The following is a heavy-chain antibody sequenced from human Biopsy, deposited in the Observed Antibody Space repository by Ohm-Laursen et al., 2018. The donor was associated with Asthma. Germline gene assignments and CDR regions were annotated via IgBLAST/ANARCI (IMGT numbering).Heavy chain of an antibody. Sequence: SLGLSCSASGFSFSNFAIHWVRQAPGKGLEWVGVISKDASTQDYADSVKGRFTMARDNSKNTLDLQMNSLREEDTAVYYCVRDGTDDAFDIWGQGTVVSVSS. CDR2: ISKDASTQ. V-gene: IGHV3-30*01. CDR3: VRDGTDDAFDI. J-gene: IGHJ3*02. D-gene: IGHD1-1*01. CDR1: GFSFSNFA.